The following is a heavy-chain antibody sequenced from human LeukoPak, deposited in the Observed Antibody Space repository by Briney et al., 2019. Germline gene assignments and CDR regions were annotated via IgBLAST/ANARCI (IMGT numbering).Heavy chain of an antibody. CDR3: ARAGGYCGRISCPYYFDY. D-gene: IGHD2-15*01. Sequence: GGSLRLSCAASGFNFHDYGMSWVRQAPGKGLEWVSSINWNGGSTGYADSVKGRFTISRDNAKNSLYVQMNSLRAEDTAVYYCARAGGYCGRISCPYYFDYWGQGSLVAVSS. J-gene: IGHJ4*02. CDR1: GFNFHDYG. CDR2: INWNGGST. V-gene: IGHV3-20*04.